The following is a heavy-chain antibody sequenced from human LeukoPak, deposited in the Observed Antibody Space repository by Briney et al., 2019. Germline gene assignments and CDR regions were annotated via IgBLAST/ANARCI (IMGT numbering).Heavy chain of an antibody. V-gene: IGHV3-30*03. CDR1: GFTFSSYW. D-gene: IGHD2-21*02. CDR2: ISYDESNK. CDR3: ASKWYCGGDCYYQIDF. J-gene: IGHJ4*02. Sequence: PGGSLRLSCAASGFTFSSYWMSWVRQAPGKGLEWVALISYDESNKYYADSVKGRFTISRDNSKNTLYLQMDGLSTEDTAVYYCASKWYCGGDCYYQIDFWGQGTLVTVSS.